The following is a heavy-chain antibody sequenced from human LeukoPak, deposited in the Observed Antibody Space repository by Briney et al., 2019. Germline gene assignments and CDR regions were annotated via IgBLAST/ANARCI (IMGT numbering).Heavy chain of an antibody. CDR2: ISSSGSTI. D-gene: IGHD2-2*02. CDR1: GFTFSDYY. J-gene: IGHJ6*03. Sequence: PGGSLRLSCAASGFTFSDYYMSWIRQAPGKGLEWVSYISSSGSTIYYADSVKGRFTISRDNAKNSLYLQMNGLRAEDPAVYYCARVYCSSTSCYRDYDYYMDVWGKGTTVTVSS. CDR3: ARVYCSSTSCYRDYDYYMDV. V-gene: IGHV3-11*04.